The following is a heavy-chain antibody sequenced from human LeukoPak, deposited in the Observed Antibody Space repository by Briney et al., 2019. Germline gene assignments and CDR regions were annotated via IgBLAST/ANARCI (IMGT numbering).Heavy chain of an antibody. V-gene: IGHV3-7*01. CDR3: VRAGGPHTVDV. CDR2: IRQDGGDF. J-gene: IGHJ6*02. D-gene: IGHD2-8*02. Sequence: GGSLRLSSAASGFTFSDYWMSWVRQDPGKGLAWVANIRQDGGDFNYVDSVKGRFTISRDNVKNTLFLQMNSLRAEDTAVFYCVRAGGPHTVDVWGQGTTVTVSS. CDR1: GFTFSDYW.